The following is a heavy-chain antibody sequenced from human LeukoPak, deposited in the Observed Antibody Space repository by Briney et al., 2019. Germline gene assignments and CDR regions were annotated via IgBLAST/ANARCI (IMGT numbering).Heavy chain of an antibody. J-gene: IGHJ6*03. CDR2: IIPIFGTA. CDR1: GGTFSSYA. V-gene: IGHV1-69*05. Sequence: SVKVSCKASGGTFSSYAISWVRQAPGQGLEWMGGIIPIFGTANYAQKLQGRVTMTTDTSTSTAYMELRSLRSDDTAVYYCARGRSDYSNYWAEEYYYYMDVWGKGTTVTVSS. D-gene: IGHD4-11*01. CDR3: ARGRSDYSNYWAEEYYYYMDV.